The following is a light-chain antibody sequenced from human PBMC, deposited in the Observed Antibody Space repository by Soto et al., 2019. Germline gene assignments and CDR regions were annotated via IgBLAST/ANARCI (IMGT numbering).Light chain of an antibody. J-gene: IGLJ3*02. CDR2: TKN. CDR1: SSNIGGNP. Sequence: QSVLTQPSSASGTPGQRVIISCSGSSSNIGGNPVNWFQQLPGTAPKLLIYTKNQRPSGVPDRFSGSKSGTSASLAISGLQSDDEADYYCASWDDSLDAQVFGGGTKLTVL. V-gene: IGLV1-44*01. CDR3: ASWDDSLDAQV.